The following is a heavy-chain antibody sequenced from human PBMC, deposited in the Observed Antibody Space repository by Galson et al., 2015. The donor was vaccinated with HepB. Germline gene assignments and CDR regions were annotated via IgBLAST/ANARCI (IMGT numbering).Heavy chain of an antibody. V-gene: IGHV4-31*03. J-gene: IGHJ5*02. CDR2: IYYSGST. CDR1: GGSISSGGYY. D-gene: IGHD3-22*01. CDR3: ARDTHYYDSSGPRWFDP. Sequence: TLSLTCTVSGGSISSGGYYWSWIRQHPGKGLEWIGYIYYSGSTYYNPSLKSRVTISVDTSKNQFSLKLSSVTAADTAVYYCARDTHYYDSSGPRWFDPWGQGTLVTVSS.